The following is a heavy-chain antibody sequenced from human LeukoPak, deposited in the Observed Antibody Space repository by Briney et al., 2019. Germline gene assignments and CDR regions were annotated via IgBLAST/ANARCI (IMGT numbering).Heavy chain of an antibody. V-gene: IGHV1-18*04. J-gene: IGHJ6*04. D-gene: IGHD1-1*01. Sequence: GASVKVSYKASGYTFTSYGISWVRQAPGQGLEWMGWISAYNGNTNYAQKLQGRVTMTTDTSTSTAYMELRSLRSDDTAVYYCARDKLERRPYYYGMDVWGKGTTVTVSS. CDR2: ISAYNGNT. CDR1: GYTFTSYG. CDR3: ARDKLERRPYYYGMDV.